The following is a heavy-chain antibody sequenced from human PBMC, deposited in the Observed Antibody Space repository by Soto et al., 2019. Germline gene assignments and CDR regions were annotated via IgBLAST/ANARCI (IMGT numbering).Heavy chain of an antibody. CDR2: ISTYNGNT. V-gene: IGHV1-18*01. Sequence: ASVKVSCKASGYTFTSYGISWVRQAPGQGLEWMGWISTYNGNTNYAQKFQGRVTMTTDTSTSTAYMELRSLRSDDTAVYYCARAEYLDCTNGVCPYFFDYWGQGTLVTVSS. J-gene: IGHJ4*02. CDR3: ARAEYLDCTNGVCPYFFDY. CDR1: GYTFTSYG. D-gene: IGHD2-8*01.